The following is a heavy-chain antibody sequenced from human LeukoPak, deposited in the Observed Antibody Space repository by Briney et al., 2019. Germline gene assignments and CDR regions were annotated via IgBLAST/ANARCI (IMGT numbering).Heavy chain of an antibody. J-gene: IGHJ5*02. CDR1: GFTFSSYG. D-gene: IGHD1-1*01. CDR2: IWYDGSNK. Sequence: GRSLRLSCAASGFTFSSYGMHWVRQAPGKGLEWVAVIWYDGSNKYYADSVKGRLTISRDNSKNTLYLQMNSLRAEDTAVYYCAREDGEWNEHWFDPWGQGTLVTVSS. V-gene: IGHV3-33*01. CDR3: AREDGEWNEHWFDP.